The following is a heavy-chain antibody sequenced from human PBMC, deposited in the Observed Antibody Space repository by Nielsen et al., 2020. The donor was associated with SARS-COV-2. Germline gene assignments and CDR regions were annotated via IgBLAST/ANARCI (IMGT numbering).Heavy chain of an antibody. D-gene: IGHD5-18*01. CDR2: IYTSGST. V-gene: IGHV4-4*07. J-gene: IGHJ3*02. CDR3: ARVEGYSYGHNAFDI. CDR1: GASIDSYY. Sequence: SETLSLTCSVSGASIDSYYWSWIRQPAGKGLEWIGRIYTSGSTNYNPSLKSRVTMSVDTSKNQFSLKLSSVTAADTAVYYCARVEGYSYGHNAFDIWGQGTMVTVSS.